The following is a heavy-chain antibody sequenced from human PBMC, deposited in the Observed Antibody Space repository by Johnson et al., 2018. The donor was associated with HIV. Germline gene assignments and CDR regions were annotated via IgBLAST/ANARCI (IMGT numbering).Heavy chain of an antibody. J-gene: IGHJ3*01. Sequence: QVQLVESGGGVVQPGKSLRLSCSASRFTFSNYAMNWVRQAPGKGLEWVAVISYDGSNKYYADSVKGRFTISRDNSKNTLYLQMNRLRAEDTAVYYCARLPSGYSRDGFNVWGQGTMVTLSS. D-gene: IGHD5-18*01. CDR3: ARLPSGYSRDGFNV. V-gene: IGHV3-30*04. CDR1: RFTFSNYA. CDR2: ISYDGSNK.